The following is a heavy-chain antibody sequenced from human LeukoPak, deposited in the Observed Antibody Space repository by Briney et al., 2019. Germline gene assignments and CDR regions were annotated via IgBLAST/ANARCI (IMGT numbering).Heavy chain of an antibody. CDR3: SSSRN. CDR2: INQEGSEK. V-gene: IGHV3-7*02. CDR1: GFAFSSYW. J-gene: IGHJ4*02. Sequence: GGSLRLSCAASGFAFSSYWMSWVRQAPGKGLEWVANINQEGSEKYYVDSVKGRFTISRDNAKNSLYLQMNSLKDEDTSVYYCSSSRNGGQGTLVTVSS.